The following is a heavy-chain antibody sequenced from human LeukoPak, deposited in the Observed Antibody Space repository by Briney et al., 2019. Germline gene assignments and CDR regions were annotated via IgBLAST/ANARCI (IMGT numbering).Heavy chain of an antibody. CDR2: IKQDGSEK. J-gene: IGHJ4*02. CDR3: ARSGRTGDY. CDR1: GFTFNNHW. Sequence: GGSLRLSCAASGFTFNNHWMSWVRQAPGKGLEWVANIKQDGSEKYYVDSVKGRFTISRDDAKNSLYLQMNSLRAEDTAVYYCARSGRTGDYWGQGTLVTVSS. V-gene: IGHV3-7*01. D-gene: IGHD6-25*01.